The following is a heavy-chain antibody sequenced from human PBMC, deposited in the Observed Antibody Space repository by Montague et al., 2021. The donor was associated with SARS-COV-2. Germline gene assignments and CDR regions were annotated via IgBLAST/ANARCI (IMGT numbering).Heavy chain of an antibody. CDR2: IWYDGSNE. J-gene: IGHJ4*02. V-gene: IGHV3-33*01. D-gene: IGHD1-26*01. Sequence: SGAEVKKPGESLRISCAASGFIFSSYGMHWVRQAPGKGLEWVAHIWYDGSNENYVDSVKGRFTISRDNFKNTLYLQMNSLRAEDTAIYYCARGSVGGYYFDYWGQGTLVTVSS. CDR1: GFIFSSYG. CDR3: ARGSVGGYYFDY.